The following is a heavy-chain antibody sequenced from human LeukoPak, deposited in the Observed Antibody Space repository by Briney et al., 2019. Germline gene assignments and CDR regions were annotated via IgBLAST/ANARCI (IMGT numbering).Heavy chain of an antibody. Sequence: PGGSLRLSCAASGFTFSDYYMSWIRRAPGKGPEWVSYISGSGGSISYADSVKGRFTISRDNAKNSLYLQMNSLRAEDTAIYYCARAPYSSTWYYFDYWGQGTLVTVSS. CDR1: GFTFSDYY. CDR2: ISGSGGSI. J-gene: IGHJ4*02. D-gene: IGHD6-13*01. CDR3: ARAPYSSTWYYFDY. V-gene: IGHV3-11*01.